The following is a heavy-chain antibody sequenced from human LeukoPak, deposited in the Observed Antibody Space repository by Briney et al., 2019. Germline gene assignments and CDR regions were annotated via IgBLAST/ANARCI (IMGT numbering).Heavy chain of an antibody. Sequence: GGSLRLSCAASGFTFSSYGMHWVRQAPGKGLEWVAVISYDGSNKYYADSVKGRFTISRDNSKNTLYLQMNGLRAEDTAVYYCAKDLGCTNGVCGVDYWGQGTLVTVSS. J-gene: IGHJ4*02. CDR1: GFTFSSYG. D-gene: IGHD2-8*01. CDR2: ISYDGSNK. V-gene: IGHV3-30*18. CDR3: AKDLGCTNGVCGVDY.